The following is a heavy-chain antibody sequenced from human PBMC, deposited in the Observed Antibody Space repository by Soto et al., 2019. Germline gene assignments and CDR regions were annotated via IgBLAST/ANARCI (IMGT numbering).Heavy chain of an antibody. D-gene: IGHD3-22*01. CDR1: GFTFSRDA. CDR2: ISYDGSDK. V-gene: IGHV3-30*04. J-gene: IGHJ5*02. CDR3: ARHWGYDSSFNWFDP. Sequence: QVQLVESGGGVVQPGKSLRLSCEASGFTFSRDAMFWVRQAPGRGLEWVAVISYDGSDKYYADFAKGRFTISRDNSRDTLYLQMDRLTLEDTAVYYCARHWGYDSSFNWFDPWGQGTPVSVSS.